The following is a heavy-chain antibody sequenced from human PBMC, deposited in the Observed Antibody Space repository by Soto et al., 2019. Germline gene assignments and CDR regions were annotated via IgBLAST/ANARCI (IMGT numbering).Heavy chain of an antibody. J-gene: IGHJ4*02. CDR3: ARGRYGDY. CDR2: ISAHNGNT. CDR1: GYAFTTYG. V-gene: IGHV1-18*01. Sequence: QVHLVQSGAEVKKPGASVKVSCKGSGYAFTTYGITWVRQAPGQGLEWMGWISAHNGNTNYARKLQGRVTVTRDTSTSTAYMELRGLRSDDTAVYYSARGRYGDYWGQGALVTVSS. D-gene: IGHD1-1*01.